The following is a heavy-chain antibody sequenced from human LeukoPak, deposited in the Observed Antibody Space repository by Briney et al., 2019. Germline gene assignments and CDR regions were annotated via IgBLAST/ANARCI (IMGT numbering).Heavy chain of an antibody. V-gene: IGHV2-5*02. J-gene: IGHJ4*02. CDR1: GFSLSTSGVG. CDR3: AHRPSRYDILTGYYSFDY. CDR2: IYWDEDK. Sequence: SGPTLVKPTQTLTLTCTFSGFSLSTSGVGVGWIRQPPGKALEWLALIYWDEDKRYSPSLKSRLTITKDTSKNQVVPTMTNMDPVDTATYYCAHRPSRYDILTGYYSFDYWGQGTLVTVSS. D-gene: IGHD3-9*01.